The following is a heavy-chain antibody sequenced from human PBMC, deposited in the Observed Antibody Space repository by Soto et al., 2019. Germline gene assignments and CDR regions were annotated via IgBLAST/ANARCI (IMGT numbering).Heavy chain of an antibody. Sequence: ASVQVSCKASRYTFSDYQMHWVRQAPGQGLEWMGWINPNSGGTNYAQKFQGRVTMTTDTSTSTAYMELRSLRSDDTAVYYCAREPNYFDYWGQGTLVTVSS. J-gene: IGHJ4*02. V-gene: IGHV1-2*02. CDR2: INPNSGGT. CDR1: RYTFSDYQ. CDR3: AREPNYFDY.